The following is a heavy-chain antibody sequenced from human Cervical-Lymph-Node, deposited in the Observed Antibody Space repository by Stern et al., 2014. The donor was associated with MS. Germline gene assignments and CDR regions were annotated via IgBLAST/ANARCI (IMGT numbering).Heavy chain of an antibody. J-gene: IGHJ6*02. Sequence: QVQLVESGAEVTKPGASVKVSCKASGCTLSEISRRWVRQAPGTGLEWMGGFGAEHGETSYAQKFQGRVTMAVDTSTATTYMELSSLSSEDTAVYSCATDRGQVSYYYGMDLWGQGTTVTVSS. V-gene: IGHV1-24*01. CDR1: GCTLSEIS. CDR3: ATDRGQVSYYYGMDL. D-gene: IGHD2-21*01. CDR2: FGAEHGET.